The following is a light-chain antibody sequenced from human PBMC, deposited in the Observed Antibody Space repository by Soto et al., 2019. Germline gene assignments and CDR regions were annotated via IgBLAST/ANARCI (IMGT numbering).Light chain of an antibody. V-gene: IGKV3-20*01. Sequence: ETLLTQSPGTLALCPGEKATLSCRPTQSVTSYLAWYQQKPGQAPRLLIYGASRRATGIPDRFSGSGSETDFSLAISSLVPEDCAVYYCQQYGPSPRFGQGTRLEI. J-gene: IGKJ5*01. CDR1: QSVTSY. CDR3: QQYGPSPR. CDR2: GAS.